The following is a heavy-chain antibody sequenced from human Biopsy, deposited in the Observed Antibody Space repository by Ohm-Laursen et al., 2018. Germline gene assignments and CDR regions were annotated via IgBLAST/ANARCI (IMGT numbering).Heavy chain of an antibody. V-gene: IGHV1-2*02. D-gene: IGHD2-15*01. CDR1: GYTFTGQY. CDR2: INPHSGTT. Sequence: ASVKVSCKASGYTFTGQYLHWVRQVPGQGLEWMGWINPHSGTTKFAQNFQGRVTMTRDTSITTAYMELRRLRSDDTAVYYCAKGQDLRGGAEYFQHWGQGALVTVSS. CDR3: AKGQDLRGGAEYFQH. J-gene: IGHJ1*01.